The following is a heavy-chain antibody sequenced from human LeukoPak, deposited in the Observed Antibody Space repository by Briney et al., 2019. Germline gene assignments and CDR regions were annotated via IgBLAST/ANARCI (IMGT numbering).Heavy chain of an antibody. D-gene: IGHD6-19*01. J-gene: IGHJ5*02. V-gene: IGHV3-7*01. Sequence: GGSLRLSCVASGFAFSSDWMTWVRQAPGKGLEWLANIKEDGSAKYYADSVKGRFTTSRDNSKNTLYLQMNSLRTEDTAVYYCAKEAAVAGVGYNWFDPWGQGTLVTVSS. CDR3: AKEAAVAGVGYNWFDP. CDR1: GFAFSSDW. CDR2: IKEDGSAK.